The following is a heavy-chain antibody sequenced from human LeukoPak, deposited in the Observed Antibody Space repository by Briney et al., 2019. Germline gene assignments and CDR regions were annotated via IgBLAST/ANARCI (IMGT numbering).Heavy chain of an antibody. CDR2: YDPEKDET. CDR3: TTNLISLFGVGY. V-gene: IGHV1-24*01. Sequence: ASVKVSCKVSGLSFIELSFHWVRQAPGKGLEWMGGYDPEKDETVYAQKFQGRVTMTEDTSTDTVYTQLSSLRSEDTAIYYCTTNLISLFGVGYWGHGTLVTVSS. J-gene: IGHJ4*01. D-gene: IGHD3-3*01. CDR1: GLSFIELS.